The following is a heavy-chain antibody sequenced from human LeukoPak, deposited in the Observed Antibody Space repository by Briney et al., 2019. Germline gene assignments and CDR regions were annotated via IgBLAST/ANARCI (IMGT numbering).Heavy chain of an antibody. CDR3: ARGLVSGSQRGYFDY. CDR1: EFTFSHYA. V-gene: IGHV3-30-3*01. D-gene: IGHD1-26*01. CDR2: ISYDGSNK. Sequence: GGSLRLSCAASEFTFSHYAKHWVRQAPGKGLEWVAVISYDGSNKYYADSVKGRFTISRDNSKNTLYLQTNSLRTDDTAVYYCARGLVSGSQRGYFDYWGHGALVTVSS. J-gene: IGHJ4*01.